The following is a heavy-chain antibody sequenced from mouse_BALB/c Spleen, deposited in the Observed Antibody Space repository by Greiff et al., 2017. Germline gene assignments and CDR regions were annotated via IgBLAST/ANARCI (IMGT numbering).Heavy chain of an antibody. CDR2: IDPANGNT. J-gene: IGHJ4*01. CDR1: GFNFKDTY. V-gene: IGHV14-3*02. CDR3: AYHCAGYGAMDY. Sequence: VQLQQSGAELVKPGASVKLSCTASGFNFKDTYMHWVKQRPEQGLEWIGRIDPANGNTKYDPKFQGKATITADTSSNTAYLKLSSLTSEDTAVYYCAYHCAGYGAMDYWGQGTSVTVSS. D-gene: IGHD3-1*01.